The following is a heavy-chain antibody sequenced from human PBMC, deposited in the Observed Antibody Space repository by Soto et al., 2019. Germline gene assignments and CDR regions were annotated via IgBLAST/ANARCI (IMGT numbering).Heavy chain of an antibody. CDR3: AKDLNGSGSFTSYYHYGMDV. V-gene: IGHV3-23*01. CDR2: ISGSGRNT. J-gene: IGHJ6*02. D-gene: IGHD3-10*01. CDR1: GFTFSNYA. Sequence: EVHMLESGGGLVHPGGSLRLSCAASGFTFSNYAMNWVRQAPGKGLEWVSSISGSGRNTYYADSVKGRLTISRDSSKNTLYLQMNSLRVEDTGVYYCAKDLNGSGSFTSYYHYGMDVWGQGTTVTVSS.